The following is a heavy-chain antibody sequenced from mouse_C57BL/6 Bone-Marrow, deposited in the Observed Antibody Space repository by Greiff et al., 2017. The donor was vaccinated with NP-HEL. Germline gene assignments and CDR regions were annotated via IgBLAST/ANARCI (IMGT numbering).Heavy chain of an antibody. CDR1: GYTFTDYE. J-gene: IGHJ2*01. CDR2: IDPETGGT. Sequence: VQLQQSGAELVRPGASVTLSCKASGYTFTDYEMHWVKQTPVHGLEWIGAIDPETGGTAYNQKFKGKAILTADKSSSTAYMELRSLTSEDSAVYYCTRFFYDGYYFYFDYWGQGTTLTVSS. D-gene: IGHD2-3*01. CDR3: TRFFYDGYYFYFDY. V-gene: IGHV1-15*01.